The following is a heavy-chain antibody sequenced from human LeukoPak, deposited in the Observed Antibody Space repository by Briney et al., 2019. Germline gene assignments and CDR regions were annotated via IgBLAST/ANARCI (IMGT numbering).Heavy chain of an antibody. CDR1: GGSFSTYY. D-gene: IGHD3-9*01. CDR3: ARMYYDILAGYSFDY. V-gene: IGHV4-59*01. J-gene: IGHJ4*02. Sequence: SETLSLTCTVSGGSFSTYYWSWIRQPPGKGLEWIGYIYYSGSTNHNPSLKSRVTISVDTSKNQFSLKLSSVTAADTAVYYCARMYYDILAGYSFDYWGQGTLVTVSS. CDR2: IYYSGST.